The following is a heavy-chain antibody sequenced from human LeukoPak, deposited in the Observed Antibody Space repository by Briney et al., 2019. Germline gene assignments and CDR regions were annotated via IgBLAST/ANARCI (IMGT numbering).Heavy chain of an antibody. Sequence: GGSLRLSCAASGFTFSSYVMSWVRQAPGKGLEWVSAISGSGGSTYYADSLKGRFTISRDNSKNTLYLQMNSLRADDTAVYYCAKDWPSEWQQLPDYDAFDIWGQGTMVTVSS. V-gene: IGHV3-23*01. D-gene: IGHD6-13*01. CDR1: GFTFSSYV. J-gene: IGHJ3*02. CDR3: AKDWPSEWQQLPDYDAFDI. CDR2: ISGSGGST.